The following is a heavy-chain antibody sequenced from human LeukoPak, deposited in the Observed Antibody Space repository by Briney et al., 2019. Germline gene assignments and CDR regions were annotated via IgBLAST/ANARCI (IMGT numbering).Heavy chain of an antibody. CDR3: ARVLIVAVTEEYDAFDI. J-gene: IGHJ3*02. V-gene: IGHV4-38-2*01. CDR1: GYSISSSNY. D-gene: IGHD2-21*02. CDR2: IHHIGDT. Sequence: SETLSLTCAVSGYSISSSNYWGWIRQPPGKGLEWIGKIHHIGDTYYNPSLKNRVTISLDTSKNQFSLKLSSVTAADTAVYYCARVLIVAVTEEYDAFDIWGQGTMVTVSS.